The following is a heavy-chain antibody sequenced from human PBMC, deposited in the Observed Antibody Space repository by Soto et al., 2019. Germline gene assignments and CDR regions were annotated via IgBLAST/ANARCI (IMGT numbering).Heavy chain of an antibody. V-gene: IGHV4-30-2*01. J-gene: IGHJ4*02. D-gene: IGHD2-15*01. CDR2: IYHSGTT. Sequence: SETLSLTCTVSGGSIGNDDYSWSWVRQPPGKGLEWIGYIYHSGTTYYNPSLTSRVTISVDGSNNQFSLKPTSMTAADTAVYYCATVIPATRYFAYWGQGILVTVSS. CDR3: ATVIPATRYFAY. CDR1: GGSIGNDDYS.